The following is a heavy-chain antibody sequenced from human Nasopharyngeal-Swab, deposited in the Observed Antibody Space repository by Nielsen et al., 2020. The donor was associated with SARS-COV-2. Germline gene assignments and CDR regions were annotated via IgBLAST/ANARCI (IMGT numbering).Heavy chain of an antibody. Sequence: SETLSLTCTVSGGSKRSYYWNWIRQPPGKGLEWIGYIYYSGSTNYNPSLKSRVTISVDTSENQFSLKLRSVTAADTAVYYCARVRGTIFGVVTAPGYFDYWGQGTLVTVSS. V-gene: IGHV4-59*01. D-gene: IGHD3-3*01. CDR2: IYYSGST. J-gene: IGHJ4*02. CDR3: ARVRGTIFGVVTAPGYFDY. CDR1: GGSKRSYY.